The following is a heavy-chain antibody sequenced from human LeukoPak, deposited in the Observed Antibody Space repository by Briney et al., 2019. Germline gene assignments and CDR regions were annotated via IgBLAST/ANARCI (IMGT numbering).Heavy chain of an antibody. CDR2: IYYSGST. CDR1: GGSISSYY. Sequence: SETLSLTCTVSGGSISSYYWSWIRQPPGKGLEWIGYIYYSGSTNYNPSLKSRVTISVDTSKNQFSLKLSSVTAADTAVYYCATSGSGSYYLGNYWGQGTLVTVSS. D-gene: IGHD1-26*01. J-gene: IGHJ4*02. V-gene: IGHV4-59*01. CDR3: ATSGSGSYYLGNY.